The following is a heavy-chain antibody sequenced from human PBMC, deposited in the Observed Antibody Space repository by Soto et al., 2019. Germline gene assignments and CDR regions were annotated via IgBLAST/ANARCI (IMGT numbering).Heavy chain of an antibody. CDR1: GFPFSDYY. D-gene: IGHD3-10*01. Sequence: GGSLRLSCASSGFPFSDYYLGWIRQGPGKGLEWISYMSSSGSTIYYADSVKGRFTISRDNAKSSLFLQMNSLRAEDTAVYYCARAVYGSGSYYNDFDYWGQGTLVTVSS. CDR2: MSSSGSTI. CDR3: ARAVYGSGSYYNDFDY. V-gene: IGHV3-11*01. J-gene: IGHJ4*02.